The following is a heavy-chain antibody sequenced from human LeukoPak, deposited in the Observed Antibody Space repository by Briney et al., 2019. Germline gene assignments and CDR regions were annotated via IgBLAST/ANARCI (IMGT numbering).Heavy chain of an antibody. V-gene: IGHV3-23*01. CDR1: GFTFSSYA. Sequence: PGGSLRLSCAASGFTFSSYAMSWVRPAPGKGLEWVSAISGSGGSTYYADSVKGRFTISRDNSKNTLYLQMNSLRAEDTAVYYCARGPSGYHNTGGQGTLVTVSS. CDR3: ARGPSGYHNT. D-gene: IGHD5-12*01. CDR2: ISGSGGST. J-gene: IGHJ4*02.